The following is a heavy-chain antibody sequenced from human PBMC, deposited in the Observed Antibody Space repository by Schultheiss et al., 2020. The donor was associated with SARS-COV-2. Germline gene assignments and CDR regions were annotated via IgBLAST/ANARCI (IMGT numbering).Heavy chain of an antibody. D-gene: IGHD6-6*01. CDR3: ARYSSSSGWFDP. CDR2: INHSGST. V-gene: IGHV4-34*01. Sequence: SQTLSLTCAVYGGSFSGYYWSWIRQPPGKGLEWIGEINHSGSTNYNPSLKSRVTISVDTSKNQFSLKLSSVTAADTAVYYCARYSSSSGWFDPWGQGTLVTVSS. J-gene: IGHJ5*02. CDR1: GGSFSGYY.